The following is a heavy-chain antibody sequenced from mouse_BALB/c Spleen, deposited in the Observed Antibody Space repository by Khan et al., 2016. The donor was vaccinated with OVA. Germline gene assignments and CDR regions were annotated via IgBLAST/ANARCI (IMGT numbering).Heavy chain of an antibody. CDR3: ARMARTIN. J-gene: IGHJ2*01. CDR1: GFTFRSYG. V-gene: IGHV5-6-3*01. CDR2: INSNGGST. Sequence: EVELVESGGGLVQPGGSLKLSCAASGFTFRSYGMSWVRQTPDKRLELVATINSNGGSTHYPDSVTGRFTISRDNAKNTLYLQMSSLKSEDTAMYYCARMARTINWGQGTTLTVSS.